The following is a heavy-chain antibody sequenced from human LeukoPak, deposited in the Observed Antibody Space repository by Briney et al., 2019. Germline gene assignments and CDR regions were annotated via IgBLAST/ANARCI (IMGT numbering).Heavy chain of an antibody. J-gene: IGHJ4*02. V-gene: IGHV1-18*01. Sequence: GASVTVSCKASGYTFTSYGISWVRQAPGQGLEWMGWISAYNGNTNYAQKLQGRVTMTEDTSTDTAYMELSSLRSEDTAVYYCATIKYYYDSSGYYLDYWGQGTLVTVSS. D-gene: IGHD3-22*01. CDR3: ATIKYYYDSSGYYLDY. CDR1: GYTFTSYG. CDR2: ISAYNGNT.